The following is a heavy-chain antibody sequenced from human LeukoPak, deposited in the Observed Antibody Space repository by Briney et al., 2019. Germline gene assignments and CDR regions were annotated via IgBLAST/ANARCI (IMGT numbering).Heavy chain of an antibody. CDR2: ISSSSSYI. D-gene: IGHD1-26*01. V-gene: IGHV3-21*01. J-gene: IGHJ4*02. Sequence: GGSLRLSCAASGFTFSSYSMNWVRQAPGKGLEWVSSISSSSSYIYYADSVKGRFTISRDNAKNSLYLQMNSLRAEDTAVYYCAKSWYGSYFYFDYWGQGTLVTVSS. CDR3: AKSWYGSYFYFDY. CDR1: GFTFSSYS.